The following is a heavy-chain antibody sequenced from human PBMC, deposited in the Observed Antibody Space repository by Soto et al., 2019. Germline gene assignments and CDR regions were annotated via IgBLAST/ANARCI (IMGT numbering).Heavy chain of an antibody. D-gene: IGHD5-18*01. CDR2: ISAYNGNT. CDR3: AAPLSYSYGLDY. V-gene: IGHV1-18*01. CDR1: GYTFTSYG. J-gene: IGHJ4*02. Sequence: ASVKVSCKTSGYTFTSYGFSWVRQAPGQGLEWMGWISAYNGNTNYAQKLQGRVTMTTDTSTSTAYMELRSLRSDDTAVYYCAAPLSYSYGLDYWGQGTLVTVSS.